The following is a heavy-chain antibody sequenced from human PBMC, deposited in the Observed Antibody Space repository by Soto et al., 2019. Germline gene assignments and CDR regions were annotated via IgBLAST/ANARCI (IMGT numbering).Heavy chain of an antibody. CDR1: GSSISNSS. CDR2: IYSSGST. Sequence: PSETLSLTCSISGSSISNSSWSWMRQSPVRGLEWIGYIYSSGSTNYNPSLESRVTITVDTSKNQFSLKLRSLSAADTAVYYCARHSPPFFYGSGPWDVWGQGTTVT. V-gene: IGHV4-59*08. D-gene: IGHD3-10*01. CDR3: ARHSPPFFYGSGPWDV. J-gene: IGHJ6*02.